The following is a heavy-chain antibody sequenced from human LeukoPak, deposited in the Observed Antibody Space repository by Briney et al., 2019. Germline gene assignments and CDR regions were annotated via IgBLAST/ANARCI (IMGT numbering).Heavy chain of an antibody. D-gene: IGHD6-6*01. CDR3: ARAYSPSSLYFDY. J-gene: IGHJ4*02. CDR1: GAPIRRGGYY. Sequence: ALPLTRTVGGAPIRRGGYYWWSIRQHPGKGLEWNGYIYNSGNTYYNPSLKSRITISVDTSQNQFSLKLSSVTAADTAVYYCARAYSPSSLYFDYWGQGTLVTVSS. CDR2: IYNSGNT. V-gene: IGHV4-31*03.